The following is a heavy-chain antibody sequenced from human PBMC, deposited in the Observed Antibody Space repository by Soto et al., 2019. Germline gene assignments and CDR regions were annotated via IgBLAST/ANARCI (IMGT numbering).Heavy chain of an antibody. D-gene: IGHD1-26*01. Sequence: QVQLQESGPGLVKPSQTLSLTCTVSGGSMSSGGYYWSWIRQHPGKGLEWIGYIYYSGSTYYNPSLKSRVTISVDTSKNQFSLKLSSVTAADTAVYYCARDRAKGGPIDYWGQGTLVTVSS. CDR1: GGSMSSGGYY. CDR2: IYYSGST. J-gene: IGHJ4*02. V-gene: IGHV4-31*03. CDR3: ARDRAKGGPIDY.